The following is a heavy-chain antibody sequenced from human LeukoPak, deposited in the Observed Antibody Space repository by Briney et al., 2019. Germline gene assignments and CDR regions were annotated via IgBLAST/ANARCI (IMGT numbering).Heavy chain of an antibody. J-gene: IGHJ4*02. Sequence: PSETLSLTCTVSGGSISSYYWSWIRQPPGKGLEWIGYIYYSGSTNYNPSLKSRVTISVDTSKNQFSPKLSSVTAADTAVYYCARSGTICGGDCYENWGQGTLVTVSS. CDR2: IYYSGST. CDR1: GGSISSYY. V-gene: IGHV4-59*12. CDR3: ARSGTICGGDCYEN. D-gene: IGHD2-21*01.